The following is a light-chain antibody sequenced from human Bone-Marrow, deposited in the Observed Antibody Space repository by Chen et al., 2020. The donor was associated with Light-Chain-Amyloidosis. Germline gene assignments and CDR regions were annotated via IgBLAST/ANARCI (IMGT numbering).Light chain of an antibody. CDR2: RDT. CDR1: DLPRKY. Sequence: SYELTQPPSVSVSPGQTARITCSGDDLPRKYAYWYQQKSGQAPVLVIHRDTERPSGISERFSGSSSVTTATLTISGVQAEDEADYHCQSADSSGTYEVIFGGGTKLTVL. J-gene: IGLJ2*01. CDR3: QSADSSGTYEVI. V-gene: IGLV3-25*03.